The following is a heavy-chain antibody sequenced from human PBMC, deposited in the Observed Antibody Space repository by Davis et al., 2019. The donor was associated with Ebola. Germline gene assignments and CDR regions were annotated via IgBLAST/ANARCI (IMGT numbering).Heavy chain of an antibody. Sequence: ASVKVSCKASGYTFTSYGISWVRQAPGQGLEWMGWISAYNGNTNYAQKLQGRVTMTTDTSTSTAYMELRSLRSDDTAVYYCATERRYGYTYYYGMDVWSQGTTVTVSS. D-gene: IGHD5-24*01. CDR3: ATERRYGYTYYYGMDV. CDR2: ISAYNGNT. J-gene: IGHJ6*02. V-gene: IGHV1-18*01. CDR1: GYTFTSYG.